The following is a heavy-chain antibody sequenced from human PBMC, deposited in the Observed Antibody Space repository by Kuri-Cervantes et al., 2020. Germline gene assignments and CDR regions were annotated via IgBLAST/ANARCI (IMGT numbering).Heavy chain of an antibody. CDR3: ARDGGYSSSTSCYGVSGIDY. V-gene: IGHV3-30-3*01. CDR1: GFTFSSYA. CDR2: ISYDGSNK. Sequence: GGSLRLSCAASGFTFSSYAMHWVRQAPGKGLEWVAVISYDGSNKYYADSVKGRFTISRDNSKNTLYLQMNSLRAEDTAVYYCARDGGYSSSTSCYGVSGIDYWGQGTLVTVSS. J-gene: IGHJ4*02. D-gene: IGHD2-2*01.